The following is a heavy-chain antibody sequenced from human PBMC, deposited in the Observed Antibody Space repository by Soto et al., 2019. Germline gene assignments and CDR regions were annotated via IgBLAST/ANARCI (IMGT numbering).Heavy chain of an antibody. Sequence: QVQLVQSGAEVKKPGASVKVSCKASGYTFTSYGISWVRQAPGQGLEWMGWISAYNGNTNYAQKLQGRVTMTTDTSPRTAYMELRSRRSDDTAVSYWARVAAVGLFDYWGQGTLVTFSS. CDR3: ARVAAVGLFDY. D-gene: IGHD1-26*01. CDR1: GYTFTSYG. J-gene: IGHJ4*02. V-gene: IGHV1-18*01. CDR2: ISAYNGNT.